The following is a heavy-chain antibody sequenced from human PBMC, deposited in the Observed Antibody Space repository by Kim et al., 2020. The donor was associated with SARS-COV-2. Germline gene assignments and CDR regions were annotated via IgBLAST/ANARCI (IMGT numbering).Heavy chain of an antibody. V-gene: IGHV4-34*01. CDR3: ATRDY. CDR2: INHSGST. J-gene: IGHJ4*02. Sequence: SETLSLTCAVYGGSFSSYYWSWIRQPPGKGLEWIGEINHSGSTNYNPSLKSRVTISADTSKNQFSLKMSSVTAADTAAYYCATRDYWGQGTLVTVSS. CDR1: GGSFSSYY.